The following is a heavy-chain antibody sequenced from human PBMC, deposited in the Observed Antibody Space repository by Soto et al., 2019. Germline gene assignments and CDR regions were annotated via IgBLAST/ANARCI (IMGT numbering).Heavy chain of an antibody. D-gene: IGHD3-10*01. CDR2: IYPGDSDT. J-gene: IGHJ5*02. CDR3: ARHTLPLTFPLAP. CDR1: GYSFTSYW. V-gene: IGHV5-51*01. Sequence: GESLKISCKGPGYSFTSYWIGWVRQMPGKGLEWMGIIYPGDSDTRYSPSFQGQVTISADKSISTAYLQWSSLKASDTAMYYCARHTLPLTFPLAPWGQGTLVTVSS.